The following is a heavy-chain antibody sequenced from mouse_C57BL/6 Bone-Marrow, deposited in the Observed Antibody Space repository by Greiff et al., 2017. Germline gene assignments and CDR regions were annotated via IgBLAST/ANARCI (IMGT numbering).Heavy chain of an antibody. J-gene: IGHJ1*03. CDR1: GYTFTSYW. V-gene: IGHV1-69*01. Sequence: QVQLQQPGAELVMPGASVKLSCKASGYTFTSYWMHWVKQRPGQGLEWIGEIDPSDSYTNYNQKFKGKATLTVDTSSSTAYMELHSLTSEDAAVYFGARDYGSSYWYFDVWGTGTTVTVSS. CDR2: IDPSDSYT. CDR3: ARDYGSSYWYFDV. D-gene: IGHD1-1*01.